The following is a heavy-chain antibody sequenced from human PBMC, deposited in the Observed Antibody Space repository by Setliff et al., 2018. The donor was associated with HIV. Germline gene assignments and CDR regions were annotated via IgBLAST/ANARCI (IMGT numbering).Heavy chain of an antibody. Sequence: LSLTCTVSGGSISSHYWSWIRQPPGKGLEWIGYIYYSGSTNYNPSLKSRVTISVYTSKNQFSLKLSSVTAADTAVYYCARPLIAAAGTDAFDIWGQGTMVTVSS. V-gene: IGHV4-59*11. J-gene: IGHJ3*02. CDR3: ARPLIAAAGTDAFDI. CDR2: IYYSGST. CDR1: GGSISSHY. D-gene: IGHD6-13*01.